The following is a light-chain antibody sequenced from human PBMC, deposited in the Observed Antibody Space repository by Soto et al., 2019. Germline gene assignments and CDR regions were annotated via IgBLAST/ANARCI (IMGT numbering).Light chain of an antibody. CDR2: GAS. CDR3: QQYHTSPLT. CDR1: QSFSSY. V-gene: IGKV3-15*01. J-gene: IGKJ1*01. Sequence: EIVLTQSPATLSLSPGERATLSCRASQSFSSYLACYQQKPGQAPRLLIYGASTRATGIPARFSGSGSGTEFTLTISSLQSEDFALYYCQQYHTSPLTFGQGTKVDIK.